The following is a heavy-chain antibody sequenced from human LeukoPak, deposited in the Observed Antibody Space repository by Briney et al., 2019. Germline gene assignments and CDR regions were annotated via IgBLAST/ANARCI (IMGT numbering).Heavy chain of an antibody. J-gene: IGHJ4*02. V-gene: IGHV3-7*05. Sequence: GGSLRLSCAASGFTISNYWMNWVRQAPGKGLEWVVNIKQDGSDKRYVDSVKGRFTISRDNAKNLLYLQMDSLRAEDTAVYYCASGTGWLIDYWGQGPLVSVSS. CDR3: ASGTGWLIDY. CDR2: IKQDGSDK. D-gene: IGHD6-19*01. CDR1: GFTISNYW.